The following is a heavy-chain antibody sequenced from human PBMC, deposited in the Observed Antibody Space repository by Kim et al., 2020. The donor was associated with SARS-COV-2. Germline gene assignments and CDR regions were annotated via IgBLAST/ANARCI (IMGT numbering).Heavy chain of an antibody. Sequence: SETLSLTCAVYGGSFSGYYWSWIRQPPGKGLEWIGEINHSGSTNYNPSLKSRVTISVDTSKNQFSLKLSSVTAADTAVYYCARGVRGYCSSTSCYWAYYFDYWGQGTLVTVSS. CDR3: ARGVRGYCSSTSCYWAYYFDY. D-gene: IGHD2-2*01. CDR2: INHSGST. J-gene: IGHJ4*02. V-gene: IGHV4-34*01. CDR1: GGSFSGYY.